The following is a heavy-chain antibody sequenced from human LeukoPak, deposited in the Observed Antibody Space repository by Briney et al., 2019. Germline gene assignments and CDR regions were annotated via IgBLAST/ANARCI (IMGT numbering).Heavy chain of an antibody. Sequence: GGSLRLSCAASGFTFRNYWMHWVRQSPGEGLVWVSRVNGYGNSTNYADSVKGRYTISRGNAKNTLYLQMNSLRVEDTAVYYCSVVVITGTFHIWGQGTMVTVSS. CDR3: SVVVITGTFHI. CDR2: VNGYGNST. CDR1: GFTFRNYW. V-gene: IGHV3-74*01. J-gene: IGHJ3*02. D-gene: IGHD2-15*01.